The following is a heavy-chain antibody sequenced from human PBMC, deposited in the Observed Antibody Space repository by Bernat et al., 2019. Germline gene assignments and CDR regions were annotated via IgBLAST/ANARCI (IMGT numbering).Heavy chain of an antibody. CDR2: ISYDGSNK. CDR3: AKDIGGGRWELGNYFDY. CDR1: GFTFSSYG. V-gene: IGHV3-30*18. D-gene: IGHD1-26*01. J-gene: IGHJ4*02. Sequence: QVQLVESGGGVVQPGRSLRLSCAASGFTFSSYGMHWVRQAPGKGLEWVAVISYDGSNKYYADSVKGRFTISRDNSKNTLYLQMNSLRAEDTALYYCAKDIGGGRWELGNYFDYWGQGTLVTVSS.